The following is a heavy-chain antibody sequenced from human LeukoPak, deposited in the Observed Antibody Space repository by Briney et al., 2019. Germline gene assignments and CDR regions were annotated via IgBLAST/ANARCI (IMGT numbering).Heavy chain of an antibody. V-gene: IGHV1-18*01. CDR3: VFWECSRSSCYPRRDH. CDR1: GYTYTTYG. D-gene: IGHD2-2*01. Sequence: ASVKVSCKASGYTYTTYGIRWVRQAPGQGLEWMGWINAYRGNTDYTQNLQGRLTMATDTSTTTAYMELRSLRSDDTAVYYCVFWECSRSSCYPRRDHGGQGTLVTASA. CDR2: INAYRGNT. J-gene: IGHJ4*02.